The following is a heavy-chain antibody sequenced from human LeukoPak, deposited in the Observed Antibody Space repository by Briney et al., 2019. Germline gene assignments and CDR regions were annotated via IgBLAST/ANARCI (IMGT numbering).Heavy chain of an antibody. CDR3: GRDNYYYYMDV. CDR2: IYYSGST. J-gene: IGHJ6*03. V-gene: IGHV4-59*01. Sequence: PSETLSLTCTVSGGSISNYYWSWIRQPPGKGLEWIGYIYYSGSTNYNPSLKSRVTISVDTSKNQFSLKLSSVTAADTAVYYCGRDNYYYYMDVWGKGTTVTASS. CDR1: GGSISNYY.